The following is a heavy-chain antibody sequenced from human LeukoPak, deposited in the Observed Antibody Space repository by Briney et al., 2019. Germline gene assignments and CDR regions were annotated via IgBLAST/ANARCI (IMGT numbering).Heavy chain of an antibody. CDR3: ARHRGLIVVETNAFDI. J-gene: IGHJ3*02. CDR2: IYYSGST. D-gene: IGHD3-22*01. Sequence: SETLSLTRTVSGGSISSYYWSWIRQPPGKGLEWIGYIYYSGSTNYNPSLKSRVTISVDTSKNQFSLKLSSVTAADTAVYYCARHRGLIVVETNAFDIWGQGTMVTVSS. CDR1: GGSISSYY. V-gene: IGHV4-59*08.